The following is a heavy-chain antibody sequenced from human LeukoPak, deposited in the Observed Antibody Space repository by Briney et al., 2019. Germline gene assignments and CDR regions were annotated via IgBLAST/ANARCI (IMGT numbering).Heavy chain of an antibody. V-gene: IGHV1-2*06. CDR2: INPNSGGT. D-gene: IGHD1-7*01. CDR1: GYTFTGYY. Sequence: ASVKVSCKASGYTFTGYYMHWVRQAPGQGLEWMGRINPNSGGTNYAQKFQGRVTMTRDTSICTAYMELSRLRSDDTAVYYCARFVTGTNTSKRKYYFDYWGQGTLVTVSS. J-gene: IGHJ4*02. CDR3: ARFVTGTNTSKRKYYFDY.